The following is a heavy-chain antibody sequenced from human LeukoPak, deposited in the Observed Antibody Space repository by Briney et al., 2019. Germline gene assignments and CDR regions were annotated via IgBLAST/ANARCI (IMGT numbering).Heavy chain of an antibody. CDR2: ISWNSGSI. CDR1: GFTFDDYA. CDR3: AKDTGYYYDSSNYLGY. Sequence: GGSLRLSCAASGFTFDDYAMHLVRQAPGKGLEWVSGISWNSGSIGYADSVKGRFTISRDNAKNSLYLQMNSLRAEDTALYYCAKDTGYYYDSSNYLGYWGQGTLVTVSS. V-gene: IGHV3-9*01. D-gene: IGHD3-22*01. J-gene: IGHJ4*02.